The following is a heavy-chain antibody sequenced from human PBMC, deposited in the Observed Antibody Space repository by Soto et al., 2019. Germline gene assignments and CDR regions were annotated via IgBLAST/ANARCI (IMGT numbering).Heavy chain of an antibody. CDR3: ARSSGRRHVVTCDYGLDV. CDR1: GFSVGANY. J-gene: IGHJ6*02. CDR2: ISSSGGYT. Sequence: QVQLVESGGGLVEPGGSLRLSCAASGFSVGANYMTWIRQAPGKGLEWLSDISSSGGYTNYPDSVKGRFTISRDNTQNSLYLQMDSLRAEDTAVYFCARSSGRRHVVTCDYGLDVWGQGTTVTVSS. V-gene: IGHV3-11*06. D-gene: IGHD3-16*01.